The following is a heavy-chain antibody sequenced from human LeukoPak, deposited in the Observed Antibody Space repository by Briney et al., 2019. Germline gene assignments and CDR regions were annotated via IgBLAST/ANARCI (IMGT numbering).Heavy chain of an antibody. J-gene: IGHJ3*02. CDR2: IYNSGST. V-gene: IGHV4-59*01. Sequence: SETLSLTCTVSGGSISSYYWSWIRQPPGKGLEWIGYIYNSGSTSYNPSLKSRVTISVDTSKNQFSLSLTSVTAADTAVYYCASVVVPSLDAFDIWGQGTMVTVSS. D-gene: IGHD2-21*01. CDR3: ASVVVPSLDAFDI. CDR1: GGSISSYY.